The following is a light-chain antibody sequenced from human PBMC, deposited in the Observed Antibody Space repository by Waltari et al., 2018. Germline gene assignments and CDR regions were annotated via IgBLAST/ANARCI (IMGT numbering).Light chain of an antibody. Sequence: QSVLTQPPSASGVPGQRVTISCSGSISNIGSNAVSWYQQFPGTAPKLLIYKTNQRPSGGPDRFSGAKSGTSASLAITGRKSEDEADYYCAACDDSLNGQRVFGGGTKLTVL. CDR2: KTN. CDR3: AACDDSLNGQRV. J-gene: IGLJ3*02. CDR1: ISNIGSNA. V-gene: IGLV1-44*01.